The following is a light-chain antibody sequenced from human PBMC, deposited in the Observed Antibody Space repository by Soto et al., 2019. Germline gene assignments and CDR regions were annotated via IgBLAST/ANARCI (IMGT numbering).Light chain of an antibody. V-gene: IGKV1-33*01. CDR3: QQFDSVPCT. J-gene: IGKJ2*02. Sequence: IQMTQSPSSLSTSVGDRVTITCQASQDIKNYLIWYQHKAGRAPKLLIYDASTLETGVSSRFSGSDSGTHFTLTISSLQPEDIATYYCQQFDSVPCTFGQGTKLEMK. CDR1: QDIKNY. CDR2: DAS.